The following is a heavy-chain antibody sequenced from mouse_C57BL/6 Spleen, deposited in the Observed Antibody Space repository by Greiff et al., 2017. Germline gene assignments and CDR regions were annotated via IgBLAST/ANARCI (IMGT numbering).Heavy chain of an antibody. CDR2: IHPSDSDT. Sequence: QVQLQQSGAELVKPGASVKVSCKASGYTFTSYWMHWVKQRPGQGLEWIGRIHPSDSDTNYNQKFKGKATLTVDKSSSTAYMQLSSLTSEDSAVYDCAIYSNDEAWFAYWGQGTLVTVSA. D-gene: IGHD2-12*01. CDR3: AIYSNDEAWFAY. V-gene: IGHV1-74*01. CDR1: GYTFTSYW. J-gene: IGHJ3*01.